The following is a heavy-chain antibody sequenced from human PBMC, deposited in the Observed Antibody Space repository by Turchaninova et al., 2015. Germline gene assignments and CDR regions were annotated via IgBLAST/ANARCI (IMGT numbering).Heavy chain of an antibody. CDR1: GGSSNSDDYY. V-gene: IGHV4-30-4*01. CDR3: ARLSMRYLFDP. D-gene: IGHD2/OR15-2a*01. J-gene: IGHJ5*02. CDR2: IYYSGRT. Sequence: QPHESGPGLGQSSHSVCLHCTDAGGSSNSDDYYGRLIRLPPGKGLEWIGNIYYSGRTYYNASLKSRVSMSVDTSRDQFSLKLRSVTAADTAMYYCARLSMRYLFDPWGQGTLVTVSS.